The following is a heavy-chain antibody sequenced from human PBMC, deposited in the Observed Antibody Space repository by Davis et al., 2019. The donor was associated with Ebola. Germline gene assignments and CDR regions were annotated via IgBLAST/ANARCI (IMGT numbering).Heavy chain of an antibody. CDR2: LDGRGVYT. V-gene: IGHV3-23*01. CDR1: GFTFYDYA. CDR3: AVGYNSGRSPFDY. J-gene: IGHJ4*02. D-gene: IGHD5-12*01. Sequence: PGGSLRLSCVASGFTFYDYAMTWVRQAPGKGLEWVSSLDGRGVYTYDADSVRGRFTISRDNSRNNLYLQMNSLRAEDTAIYYCAVGYNSGRSPFDYWGQGTLATVSS.